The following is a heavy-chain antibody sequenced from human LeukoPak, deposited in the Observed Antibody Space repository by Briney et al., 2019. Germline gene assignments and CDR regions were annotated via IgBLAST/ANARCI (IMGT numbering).Heavy chain of an antibody. CDR2: IYSGGTT. CDR3: ARETRWGAPQDY. V-gene: IGHV3-66*02. Sequence: GGSLRLSCVASGFPLTDNYVSWVRRAPGKGLEWVSVIYSGGTTYYTDSVKGRFSISRDISENTVYLQMSSLRGEDTAVYYCARETRWGAPQDYWGQGTLVTVSS. J-gene: IGHJ4*02. D-gene: IGHD1-26*01. CDR1: GFPLTDNY.